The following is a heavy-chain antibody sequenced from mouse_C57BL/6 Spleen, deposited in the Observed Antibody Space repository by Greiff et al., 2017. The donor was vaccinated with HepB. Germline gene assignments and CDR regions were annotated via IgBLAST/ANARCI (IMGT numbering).Heavy chain of an antibody. CDR1: GYTFTSYW. CDR2: IDPSDSET. CDR3: ARRRYGNYVGYAMDY. V-gene: IGHV1-52*01. D-gene: IGHD2-1*01. Sequence: QVQLQQPGAELVRPGSSVKLSCKASGYTFTSYWMHWVKQRPIQGLEWIGNIDPSDSETHYNQKFKDKATLTVDKSSSTAYRQLSSLTSEDSAVYYCARRRYGNYVGYAMDYWGPGTSVTVSS. J-gene: IGHJ4*01.